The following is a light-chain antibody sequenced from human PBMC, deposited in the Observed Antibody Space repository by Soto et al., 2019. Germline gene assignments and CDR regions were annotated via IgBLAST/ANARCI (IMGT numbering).Light chain of an antibody. CDR1: SSNIGTNA. CDR3: HSYDSRLNCYV. CDR2: GNN. J-gene: IGLJ1*01. Sequence: QAVVTQPPSASGTPGQRVTISCSGSSSNIGTNAVHWHQQLPGAAPKLLIYGNNNRPSGVPDRFSGSKSDTSASLAITGLQADDEADYYCHSYDSRLNCYVFGTGTKLTVL. V-gene: IGLV1-44*01.